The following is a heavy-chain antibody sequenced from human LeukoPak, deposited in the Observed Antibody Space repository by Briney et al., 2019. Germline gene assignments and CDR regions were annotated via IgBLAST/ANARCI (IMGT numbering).Heavy chain of an antibody. CDR2: ISSSSGYI. D-gene: IGHD4-23*01. J-gene: IGHJ4*02. Sequence: GGSLRLSCAASGFTFSSYSMNWVRQAPGKGLEWVSSISSSSGYIYYADSVKGRFTISRDNAKNSLYLQMNSLRAEDTAVYYCARARTVVDSIPDYWGQGTLVTVSS. V-gene: IGHV3-21*01. CDR3: ARARTVVDSIPDY. CDR1: GFTFSSYS.